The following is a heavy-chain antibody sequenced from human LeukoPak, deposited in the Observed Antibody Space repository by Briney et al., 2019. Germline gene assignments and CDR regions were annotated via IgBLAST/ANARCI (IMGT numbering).Heavy chain of an antibody. D-gene: IGHD3-3*01. CDR2: INPNSGGT. CDR1: GYTFTGYY. Sequence: ASVKVSCKASGYTFTGYYMHWVRQAPGQGLEWMGWINPNSGGTNYAQKFQGRVTMTRDTSISTAYMELSRLRSDDTAVYYCARRGNYEEYDFWSGFLYYFDYWGQGTLVTVSS. J-gene: IGHJ4*02. CDR3: ARRGNYEEYDFWSGFLYYFDY. V-gene: IGHV1-2*02.